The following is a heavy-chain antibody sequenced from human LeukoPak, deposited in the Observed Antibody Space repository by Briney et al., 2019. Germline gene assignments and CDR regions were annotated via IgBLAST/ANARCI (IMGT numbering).Heavy chain of an antibody. CDR2: IYYSGST. D-gene: IGHD3-10*01. V-gene: IGHV4-59*01. CDR1: GGSFSGYY. CDR3: ARGGDLLDAFDI. Sequence: PSETLSLTCAVYGGSFSGYYWSWIRQPPGKGLEWIGYIYYSGSTNYNPSLKSRVTISVDTSKNQFSLKLSSVTAADTAVYYCARGGDLLDAFDIWGQGTMVTVSS. J-gene: IGHJ3*02.